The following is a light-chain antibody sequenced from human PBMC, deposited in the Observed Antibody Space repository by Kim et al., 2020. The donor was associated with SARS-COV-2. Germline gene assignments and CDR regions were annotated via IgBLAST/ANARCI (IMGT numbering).Light chain of an antibody. Sequence: ERVMTQSPVTLSVSPGDRVTLSCRASRSVGSNLAWYQHKPGQAPRLLIYGASITATGVPARFSGRGSGTDFTLTISSLQSEDCGIYYCQHYDSWPTFGGATKVDIK. CDR2: GAS. J-gene: IGKJ4*01. V-gene: IGKV3-15*01. CDR1: RSVGSN. CDR3: QHYDSWPT.